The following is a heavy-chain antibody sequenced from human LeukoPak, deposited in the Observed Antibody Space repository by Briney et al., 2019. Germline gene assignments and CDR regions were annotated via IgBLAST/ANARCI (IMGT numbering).Heavy chain of an antibody. J-gene: IGHJ5*02. Sequence: SETLSLTCTVSGGSISSYYWSWIRQPAGKGLEWIGRIYTSGSTNYNPSLKSRVTMSVDTSKNQFSLKLSSVTAADTAVYYCARVQLAAAGDWSSYKWFDPWGQGTLVTVSS. CDR2: IYTSGST. CDR1: GGSISSYY. D-gene: IGHD6-13*01. CDR3: ARVQLAAAGDWSSYKWFDP. V-gene: IGHV4-4*07.